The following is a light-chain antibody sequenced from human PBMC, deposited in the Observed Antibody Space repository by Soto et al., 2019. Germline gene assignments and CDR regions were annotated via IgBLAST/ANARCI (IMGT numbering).Light chain of an antibody. J-gene: IGKJ4*01. CDR1: QSVSTN. Sequence: EIVMTQSPATLSVSPGEGATLSCRASQSVSTNLHWYQQNPGQTPRPLIFGASTRATDIPARFSGSGSGTEFTLTSSSLQSEEFAVYYCQQYNDWPLTFGGGTKVQIK. V-gene: IGKV3-15*01. CDR2: GAS. CDR3: QQYNDWPLT.